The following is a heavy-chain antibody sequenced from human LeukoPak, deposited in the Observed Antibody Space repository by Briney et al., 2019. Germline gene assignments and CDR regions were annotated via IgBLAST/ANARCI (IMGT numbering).Heavy chain of an antibody. CDR1: GITLSNYG. Sequence: GGSLRLSCAVSGITLSNYGMSWVRQAPGKGLEWVAGISGSAGGTNYADSVKGRFTISRDNSKNTLYLQMNSLRAEDTAVYYCAKRVYDILTGYYNYYYYMDVWGKGTTVTVS. CDR2: ISGSAGGT. V-gene: IGHV3-23*01. CDR3: AKRVYDILTGYYNYYYYMDV. J-gene: IGHJ6*03. D-gene: IGHD3-9*01.